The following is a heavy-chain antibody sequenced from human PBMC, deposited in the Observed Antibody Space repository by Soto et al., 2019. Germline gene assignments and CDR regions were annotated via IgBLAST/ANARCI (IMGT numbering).Heavy chain of an antibody. J-gene: IGHJ5*02. D-gene: IGHD3-10*01. CDR2: IFHSGTT. Sequence: SETLSLTCEVSGVSISSGGYSWSWIRQSPGKGLEWMGYIFHSGTTDYNPSLKSRLTISVDRSKNQFSLRLRSVTAADTALYYCARAGGSGHLDDWFDPWGQGTLVTVS. CDR3: ARAGGSGHLDDWFDP. CDR1: GVSISSGGYS. V-gene: IGHV4-30-2*06.